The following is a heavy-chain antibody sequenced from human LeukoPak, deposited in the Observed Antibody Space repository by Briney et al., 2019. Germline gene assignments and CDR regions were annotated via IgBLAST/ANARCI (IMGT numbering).Heavy chain of an antibody. CDR1: GYTFTNYN. J-gene: IGHJ5*02. D-gene: IGHD3-10*01. V-gene: IGHV1-46*01. CDR2: INPSGGSI. Sequence: GASVKVSCKASGYTFTNYNMHWVRQAPGQGLEWMGMINPSGGSIIYAQKFQGRVTMTGVMSTSTVYMELSSLRSEDTALYYCARSERAGHNWFDPWGQGTLVTVSS. CDR3: ARSERAGHNWFDP.